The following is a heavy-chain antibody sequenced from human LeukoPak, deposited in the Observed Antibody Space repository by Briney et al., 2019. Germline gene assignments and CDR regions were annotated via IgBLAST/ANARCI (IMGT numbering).Heavy chain of an antibody. CDR3: ARNSGDFVVVPAAEHYYYGMDV. V-gene: IGHV1-46*01. J-gene: IGHJ6*02. Sequence: GASVKVSCKASGYTFTSSYMHWVRQAPGQGLEWMGIINPSGGSTSYAQKFQGRVTMTRDTSTSTVYMELSSLRSEDTAVYYCARNSGDFVVVPAAEHYYYGMDVWGQGTTVTVSS. CDR1: GYTFTSSY. CDR2: INPSGGST. D-gene: IGHD2-2*01.